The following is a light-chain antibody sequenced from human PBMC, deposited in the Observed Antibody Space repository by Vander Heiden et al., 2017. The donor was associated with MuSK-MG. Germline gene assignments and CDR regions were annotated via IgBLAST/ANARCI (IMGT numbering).Light chain of an antibody. CDR3: QQYGSSPIT. V-gene: IGKV3-20*01. CDR1: HSLRSHS. CDR2: GAS. Sequence: EFAFPQPPCTLSLSPGPRATLAPSASHSLRSHSSAWYQQKPGQAPRLLIYGASSRATGIPDRFSGSGYGTDFTLTISRLEPEDFAVYYWQQYGSSPITFGQGTRLEIK. J-gene: IGKJ5*01.